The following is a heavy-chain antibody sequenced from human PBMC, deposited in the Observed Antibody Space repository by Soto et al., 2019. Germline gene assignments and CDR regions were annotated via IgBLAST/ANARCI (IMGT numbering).Heavy chain of an antibody. Sequence: PGGSLRLSCAASGFTFSSYSMNWVRQAPGKGLEWVSSILYVGSNIYYADSVKGRFTISRDNSKNTLYLQMNSLRAEDTAVYYCARAKSIGYSYGSPPLRYYYGMDVWGQGTTVTVSS. CDR1: GFTFSSYS. D-gene: IGHD5-18*01. J-gene: IGHJ6*02. CDR3: ARAKSIGYSYGSPPLRYYYGMDV. V-gene: IGHV3-30*03. CDR2: ILYVGSNI.